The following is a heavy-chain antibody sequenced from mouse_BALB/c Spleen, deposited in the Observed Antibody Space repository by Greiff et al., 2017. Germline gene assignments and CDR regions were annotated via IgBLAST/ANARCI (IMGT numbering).Heavy chain of an antibody. CDR1: GYTFTDYN. J-gene: IGHJ3*01. Sequence: VQLQQSGPELVKPGASVKIPCKASGYTFTDYNMDWVKQSHGKSLEWIGDINPNNGGTIYNQKFKGKATLTVDKSSSTAYMELRSLTSEDTAVYYCASSHYGSSYSWFAYWGQGTLVTVSA. CDR2: INPNNGGT. D-gene: IGHD1-1*01. CDR3: ASSHYGSSYSWFAY. V-gene: IGHV1-18*01.